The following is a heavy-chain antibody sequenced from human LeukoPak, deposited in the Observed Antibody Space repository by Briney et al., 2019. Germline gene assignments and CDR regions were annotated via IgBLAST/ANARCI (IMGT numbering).Heavy chain of an antibody. CDR2: IRYDGSNK. CDR1: GFTFSSNG. D-gene: IGHD1-14*01. CDR3: AKNNQGRTHI. J-gene: IGHJ3*02. V-gene: IGHV3-30*02. Sequence: AGGSLSLSCAASGFTFSSNGMHWVSQAPGKGLEWVAFIRYDGSNKYYADSVKGRFTISRDNSKNTLYLQMNSLRAADWAVYYCAKNNQGRTHIWGQGTMVTVSS.